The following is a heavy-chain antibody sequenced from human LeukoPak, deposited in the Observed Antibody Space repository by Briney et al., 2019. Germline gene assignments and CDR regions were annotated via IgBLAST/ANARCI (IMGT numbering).Heavy chain of an antibody. V-gene: IGHV3-21*01. CDR1: GFTFSSYS. CDR2: ISSSSSYI. Sequence: PGGSLRLSCAASGFTFSSYSMNWVRQAPGKGLEWVSSISSSSSYIYYADSVKGRFTISRDNAKNSLYLQMNSLRAEDTAVYYCARDRYYGGPYDAFDIWGQGTMVTVSS. D-gene: IGHD3-3*01. J-gene: IGHJ3*02. CDR3: ARDRYYGGPYDAFDI.